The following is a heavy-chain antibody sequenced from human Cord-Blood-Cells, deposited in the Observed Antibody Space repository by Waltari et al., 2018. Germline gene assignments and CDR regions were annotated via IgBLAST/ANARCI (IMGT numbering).Heavy chain of an antibody. CDR2: IYYSGST. V-gene: IGHV4-31*03. D-gene: IGHD3-3*01. CDR1: GGSISSGGYY. J-gene: IGHJ1*01. CDR3: ARTGGEWLEYFQH. Sequence: QVQLQESDPGLVKPSQTLSLTCTVSGGSISSGGYYWSWIRQHPGKGLEWIGYIYYSGSTYYNPSLKSRVTISVDTSKNQFSLKLSSVTAADTAVYYCARTGGEWLEYFQHWGQGTLVTVSS.